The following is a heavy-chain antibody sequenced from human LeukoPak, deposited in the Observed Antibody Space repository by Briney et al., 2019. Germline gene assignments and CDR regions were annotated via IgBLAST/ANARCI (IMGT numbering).Heavy chain of an antibody. Sequence: ASVKVSCKASGYTFTSYGISWVRQAPGQGLEWMGWISAYNGNTNYAQKLQGRVTMTTDTSTSTAYMELRSLRSDDTAVYYCARDWDPTGDINSPGRVGRPIDYWGQGTLVTVSS. D-gene: IGHD7-27*01. CDR2: ISAYNGNT. CDR1: GYTFTSYG. CDR3: ARDWDPTGDINSPGRVGRPIDY. J-gene: IGHJ4*02. V-gene: IGHV1-18*01.